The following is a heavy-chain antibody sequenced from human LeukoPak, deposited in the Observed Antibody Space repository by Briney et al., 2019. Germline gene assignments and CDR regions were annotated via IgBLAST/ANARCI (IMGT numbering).Heavy chain of an antibody. V-gene: IGHV3-33*01. J-gene: IGHJ4*02. CDR1: GFTFSSYG. D-gene: IGHD6-19*01. Sequence: GGSLRLSCAASGFTFSSYGMHWVRQAPGKGLEWVAVIWYDGSNKYYADSVKGRFTISRDNSKNTLYLQMNSLRAEDTAVYYCARDPKAVAGTGGLFDYWGQGTLVTVSS. CDR3: ARDPKAVAGTGGLFDY. CDR2: IWYDGSNK.